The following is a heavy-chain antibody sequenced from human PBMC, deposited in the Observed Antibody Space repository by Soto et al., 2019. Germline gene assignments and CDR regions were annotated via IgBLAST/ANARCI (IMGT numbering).Heavy chain of an antibody. Sequence: SETLSLTCSVSGASISRGAYYWSWIRQHPGKGLEWIGNIYYSGSAYYNPSLKSRVTISVDTSQNQFSLKLSSVTAADTAVYYCARGVLANWGPENWFDPWGQRTLVTVSS. J-gene: IGHJ5*02. CDR2: IYYSGSA. CDR3: ARGVLANWGPENWFDP. CDR1: GASISRGAYY. V-gene: IGHV4-31*03. D-gene: IGHD7-27*01.